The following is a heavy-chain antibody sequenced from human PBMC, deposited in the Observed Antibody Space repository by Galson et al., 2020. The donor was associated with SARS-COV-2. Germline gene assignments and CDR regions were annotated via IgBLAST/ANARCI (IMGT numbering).Heavy chain of an antibody. Sequence: GGSLRLSCAVSGFSFNSYTMSWVRQAPGKGPEWVSSISSNSEYIYYIDSLKGRFTISRDNAKNSLYLQMNILTAEDTAVYYCAREASWAMFGMDVWGQGTTVTVSS. CDR3: AREASWAMFGMDV. D-gene: IGHD1-26*01. V-gene: IGHV3-21*01. CDR2: ISSNSEYI. J-gene: IGHJ6*02. CDR1: GFSFNSYT.